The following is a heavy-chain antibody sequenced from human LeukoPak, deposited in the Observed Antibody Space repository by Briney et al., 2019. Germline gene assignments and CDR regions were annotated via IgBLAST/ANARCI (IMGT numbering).Heavy chain of an antibody. CDR1: GYTFTRYY. CDR2: INPSGGST. J-gene: IGHJ5*02. V-gene: IGHV1-46*01. D-gene: IGHD3-22*01. Sequence: GASVKVSCKASGYTFTRYYIHWVRQAPGQGLEWMGIINPSGGSTRYAQKFQGRVTMTRDTSTSTVYMELSSLRSDDTAVYYCAIPDYYDSSGSCDPWGQGTLVTVSS. CDR3: AIPDYYDSSGSCDP.